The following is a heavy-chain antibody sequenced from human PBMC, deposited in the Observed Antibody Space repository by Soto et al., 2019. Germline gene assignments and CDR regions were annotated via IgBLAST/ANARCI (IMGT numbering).Heavy chain of an antibody. V-gene: IGHV1-69*13. CDR3: ARVDSTYYYDSSGYYYPPPLDY. J-gene: IGHJ4*02. D-gene: IGHD3-22*01. CDR2: IIPIFGTA. Sequence: PVKVSCKASGGTFSSYAISWVRQAPGQGLEWMGGIIPIFGTANYAQKFQGRVTITADESTSTAYMELSSLRSEDTAVYYCARVDSTYYYDSSGYYYPPPLDYWGQGTLVTVS. CDR1: GGTFSSYA.